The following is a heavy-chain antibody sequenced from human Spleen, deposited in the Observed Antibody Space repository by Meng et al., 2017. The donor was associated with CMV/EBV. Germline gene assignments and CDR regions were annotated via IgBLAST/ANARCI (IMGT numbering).Heavy chain of an antibody. CDR2: ISTFFGTP. D-gene: IGHD4-23*01. Sequence: TFTEFGISGGRQAPGQGLEWMGGISTFFGTPNYAQKFQGRVTITTDESTTTAYMELRSLKSEDTAIYYCTRRGLTATTGVEYFHYWGPGTLVTVS. J-gene: IGHJ4*02. V-gene: IGHV1-69*05. CDR3: TRRGLTATTGVEYFHY. CDR1: TFTEFG.